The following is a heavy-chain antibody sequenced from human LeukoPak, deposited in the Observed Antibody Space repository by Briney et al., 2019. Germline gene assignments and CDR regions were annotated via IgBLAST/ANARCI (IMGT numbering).Heavy chain of an antibody. CDR3: ARGPLLGYCSSTSCYDYMDV. CDR1: GYTFTSYD. V-gene: IGHV1-8*03. J-gene: IGHJ6*03. D-gene: IGHD2-2*01. Sequence: GASVKVSCKASGYTFTSYDINWVRQATGQGLEWMGWMNPNSGNTGYAQKFQGSVTITRNTSISTAYMELSSLRSEDTAVYYCARGPLLGYCSSTSCYDYMDVWGKGTTVTVSS. CDR2: MNPNSGNT.